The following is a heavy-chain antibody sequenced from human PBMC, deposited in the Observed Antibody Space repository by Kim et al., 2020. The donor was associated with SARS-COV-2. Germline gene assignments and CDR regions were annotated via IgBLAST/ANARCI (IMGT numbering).Heavy chain of an antibody. V-gene: IGHV3-13*01. J-gene: IGHJ4*02. CDR1: GFTFSSYD. CDR3: ARGYSSSWYGVGFDY. D-gene: IGHD6-13*01. Sequence: GGSLRLSCAASGFTFSSYDMHWVRQATGKGLEWVSAIGTAGDTYYPGSVKGRFTISRENAKNSLYLQMNSLRAGDTAVYYCARGYSSSWYGVGFDYWGQGTLVTVSS. CDR2: IGTAGDT.